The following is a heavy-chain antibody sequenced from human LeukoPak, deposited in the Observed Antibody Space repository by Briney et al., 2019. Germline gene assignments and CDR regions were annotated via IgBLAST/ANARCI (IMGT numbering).Heavy chain of an antibody. V-gene: IGHV4-34*01. J-gene: IGHJ3*02. CDR1: GGSFSGYY. CDR3: ARDYPPGAGAFDI. Sequence: SETLSLTCAVYGGSFSGYYWSWIRQPPGKGLEWIGETNHSGSTNYNPSLKSRVTISVDTSKNQFPLKLSSVTAADTAVYYCARDYPPGAGAFDIWGQGTMVTVSS. CDR2: TNHSGST. D-gene: IGHD3-10*01.